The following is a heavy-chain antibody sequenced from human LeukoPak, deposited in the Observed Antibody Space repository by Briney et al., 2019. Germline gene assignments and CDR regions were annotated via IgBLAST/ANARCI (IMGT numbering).Heavy chain of an antibody. J-gene: IGHJ6*02. CDR1: GGSISSYY. CDR3: ARGGGSSWYPDHYYYGMDV. Sequence: PSETLSLTCTVSGGSISSYYWSWIRQPPGKGLEWIGYIYYSGSTNYNPSLKSRVTISVDTSKNQFSLKLSSVTAADTAVYYCARGGGSSWYPDHYYYGMDVWGQGTTVTVSS. CDR2: IYYSGST. V-gene: IGHV4-59*01. D-gene: IGHD6-13*01.